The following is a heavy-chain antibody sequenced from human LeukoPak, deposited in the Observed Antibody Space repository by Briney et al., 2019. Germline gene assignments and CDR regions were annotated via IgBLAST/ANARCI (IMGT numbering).Heavy chain of an antibody. Sequence: GGSLRLSCAASGFTFDDYAMHWVRQAPGEGLEWVSGISWNSGSISYADSVKGRFTISRDNAKNSLYLQMNSLRPEDTALYYCAKDKDAYYDSLHYWGQGTLVTVSS. V-gene: IGHV3-9*01. D-gene: IGHD3-22*01. CDR1: GFTFDDYA. CDR2: ISWNSGSI. J-gene: IGHJ4*02. CDR3: AKDKDAYYDSLHY.